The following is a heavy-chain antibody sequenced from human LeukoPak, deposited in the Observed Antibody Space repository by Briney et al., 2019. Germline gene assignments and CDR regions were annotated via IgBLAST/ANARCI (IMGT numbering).Heavy chain of an antibody. CDR1: GYTFTSYG. J-gene: IGHJ4*02. CDR3: AGDSEDYYDSSGYLPLFDY. V-gene: IGHV1-18*01. D-gene: IGHD3-22*01. CDR2: ISAYNGNT. Sequence: GASVKVSCKASGYTFTSYGISWVRQAPGQGLEWMGWISAYNGNTNYAQKLQGRVTMTTDTSTSTAYMELRSLRSDDTAVYYCAGDSEDYYDSSGYLPLFDYWGQGTLVTVSS.